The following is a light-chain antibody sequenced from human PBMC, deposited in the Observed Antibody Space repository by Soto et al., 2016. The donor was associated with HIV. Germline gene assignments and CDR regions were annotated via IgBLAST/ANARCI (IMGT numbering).Light chain of an antibody. V-gene: IGKV1D-16*01. J-gene: IGKJ4*01. CDR2: GAS. Sequence: DIEMTQSPSSLSASVGDRVTITCRASQDISTWLAWYQQLPGKAPKSLIYGASTLQSGAPSKFGGSGTGTDFTLTITNLQAEDSATYFCQQYQSYPLTFGGGPKWRSN. CDR3: QQYQSYPLT. CDR1: QDISTW.